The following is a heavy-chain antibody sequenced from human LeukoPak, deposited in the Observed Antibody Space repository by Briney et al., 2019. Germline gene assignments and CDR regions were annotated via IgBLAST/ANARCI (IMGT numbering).Heavy chain of an antibody. V-gene: IGHV4-59*08. D-gene: IGHD2-2*01. CDR3: ARHYTVVVPAADNWFDP. CDR2: IYYSGST. J-gene: IGHJ5*02. Sequence: SETLSLTCTVSGGSISSYYWSWIRQPPGKGLEWIGYIYYSGSTNYNPSLKSRVTISVDTSKNQFSLKLSSVTAADTAVYYCARHYTVVVPAADNWFDPWGQGTLVTVSS. CDR1: GGSISSYY.